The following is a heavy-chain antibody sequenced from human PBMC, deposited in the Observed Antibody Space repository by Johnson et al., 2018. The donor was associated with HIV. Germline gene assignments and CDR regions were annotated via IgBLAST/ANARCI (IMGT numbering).Heavy chain of an antibody. D-gene: IGHD5-24*01. CDR3: AKDGAFDI. CDR1: AFTVSSNY. J-gene: IGHJ3*02. V-gene: IGHV3-66*02. CDR2: IYSDGST. Sequence: VQLVESGGGLVQPGGSLRLSCVATAFTVSSNYMSWVRQAPGKGLEWVSAIYSDGSTYYANSVKGRFTISRDNSKNTLYLQMNSLRAEDTAVYYCAKDGAFDIWGQGTTASVS.